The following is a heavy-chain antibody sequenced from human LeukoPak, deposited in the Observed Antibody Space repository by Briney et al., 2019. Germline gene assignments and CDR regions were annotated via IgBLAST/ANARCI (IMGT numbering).Heavy chain of an antibody. CDR3: ARVSSSGDYYDN. Sequence: ASVKVSCKASGYTFTGYYIHWVRQAPGQGLEWMGWINPNGGGTNYAQKFQGRVTMARDTSISTAYMEFGGLRYDDTAVYYCARVSSSGDYYDNWGQGTLVTVSS. D-gene: IGHD3-10*01. V-gene: IGHV1-2*02. CDR2: INPNGGGT. J-gene: IGHJ4*02. CDR1: GYTFTGYY.